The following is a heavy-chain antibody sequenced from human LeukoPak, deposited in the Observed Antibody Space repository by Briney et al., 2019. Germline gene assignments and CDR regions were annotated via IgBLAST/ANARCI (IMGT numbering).Heavy chain of an antibody. Sequence: PSETLSLTCAVSGYSISSGYYWGWIRQPPGKGLEWIGSIYHIGSTYYNPSLKSRVTISVDTSKIQFSLKLSSVTAADTAVYYCARTRSTSWFDPWGQGTLVTVSS. CDR1: GYSISSGYY. CDR3: ARTRSTSWFDP. D-gene: IGHD2-2*01. V-gene: IGHV4-38-2*01. J-gene: IGHJ5*02. CDR2: IYHIGST.